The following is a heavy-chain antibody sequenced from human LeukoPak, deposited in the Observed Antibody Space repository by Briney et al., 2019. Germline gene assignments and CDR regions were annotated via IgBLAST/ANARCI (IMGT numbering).Heavy chain of an antibody. Sequence: SVKVSCKASGGTSSSYAISWMRQAPGQGLEWMGGIIPIFGTANYAQKFQGRVTITTDESTSTAYMELSSLRSEDTAVYYCARDPELRLFGYWGQGTLVTVSS. J-gene: IGHJ4*02. CDR2: IIPIFGTA. D-gene: IGHD1-26*01. CDR3: ARDPELRLFGY. CDR1: GGTSSSYA. V-gene: IGHV1-69*05.